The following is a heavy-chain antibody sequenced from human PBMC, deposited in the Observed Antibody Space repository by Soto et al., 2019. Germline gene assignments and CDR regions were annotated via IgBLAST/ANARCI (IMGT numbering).Heavy chain of an antibody. D-gene: IGHD2-21*01. CDR3: TRGGDAYKNGH. CDR2: IHYSGST. J-gene: IGHJ4*02. V-gene: IGHV4-61*01. Sequence: QVQLHESGPGLVKPSETLSLTCTVPGGSVSIGTYYWSWIRQPPGKGLEWIGFIHYSGSTNYNPSLKSRVTMSVDTSKNQVSLKLTSVNAADTAVYYCTRGGDAYKNGHWGQGTLVTVYS. CDR1: GGSVSIGTYY.